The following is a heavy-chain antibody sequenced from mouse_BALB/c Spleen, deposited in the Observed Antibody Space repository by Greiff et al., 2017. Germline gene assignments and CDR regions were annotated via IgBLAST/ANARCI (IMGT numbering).Heavy chain of an antibody. V-gene: IGHV5-6*01. CDR2: ISSGGSYT. J-gene: IGHJ2*01. CDR1: GFTFSSYG. D-gene: IGHD2-5*01. Sequence: EVMLVESGGDLVKPGGSLKLSCAASGFTFSSYGMSWVLQTPDKRLEWVATISSGGSYTYYPDSVKGRFTISRDNAKNTLYLQRSSLKSEDTAMYYCARLVGSNYEYFEDWGQGTTLTVSS. CDR3: ARLVGSNYEYFED.